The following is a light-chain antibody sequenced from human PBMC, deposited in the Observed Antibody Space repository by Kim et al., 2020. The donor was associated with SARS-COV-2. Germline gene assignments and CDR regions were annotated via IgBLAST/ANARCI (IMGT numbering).Light chain of an antibody. CDR3: KQSYRTPFT. J-gene: IGKJ4*01. V-gene: IGKV1-39*01. CDR2: AAS. CDR1: QSISSY. Sequence: DIQMTQSPSSLSASVGDRVTITCRASQSISSYLNWYQQKPGKAPKLLIYAASSLQSGVPSRFSGSGSGTDFTLTISSLQPEDFATYYCKQSYRTPFTFGGGTKLEI.